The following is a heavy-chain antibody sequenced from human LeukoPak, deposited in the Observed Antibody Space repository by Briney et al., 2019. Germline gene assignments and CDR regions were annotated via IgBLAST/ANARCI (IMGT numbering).Heavy chain of an antibody. CDR1: GGSISSGGYS. D-gene: IGHD6-19*01. V-gene: IGHV4-30-2*01. J-gene: IGHJ3*02. Sequence: SETLSLTCAVSGGSISSGGYSWSWIRQPPGKGLEWIGYIYHSGSTYYNPSLKSRVTISVDRSKNQFSLKLSSVTAADTAVYYCARGGGKISSGWCDAFDIWGQGTMVTVSP. CDR3: ARGGGKISSGWCDAFDI. CDR2: IYHSGST.